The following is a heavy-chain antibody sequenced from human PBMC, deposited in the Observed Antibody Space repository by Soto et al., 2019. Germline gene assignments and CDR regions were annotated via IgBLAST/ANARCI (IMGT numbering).Heavy chain of an antibody. D-gene: IGHD3-16*01. Sequence: QVQLVQSGAEVKKPGSSVKVSCKASGGTFSSYTISWVRQAPGQGLEWMGRIIPILGMANYAKKCPGRVTITEDKSTSTAYMELSSLRSEDTAVYYCARGGHRYYYYGMDVWGQGTTVTVSS. V-gene: IGHV1-69*02. CDR2: IIPILGMA. CDR1: GGTFSSYT. J-gene: IGHJ6*02. CDR3: ARGGHRYYYYGMDV.